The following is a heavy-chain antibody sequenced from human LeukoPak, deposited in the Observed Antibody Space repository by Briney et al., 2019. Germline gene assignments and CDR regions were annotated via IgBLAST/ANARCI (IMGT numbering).Heavy chain of an antibody. D-gene: IGHD2-2*01. CDR1: GFTFTSSA. V-gene: IGHV1-58*02. Sequence: GASVKVSCKASGFTFTSSAMQWVRQARGQRLEWIGWIVVGSGNTNYAQKFQERVTITRDMSTSTAYMELSSLRSEDTAVYYCAASYQLHRGGWLGWGQGTLVTVSS. CDR3: AASYQLHRGGWLG. J-gene: IGHJ4*02. CDR2: IVVGSGNT.